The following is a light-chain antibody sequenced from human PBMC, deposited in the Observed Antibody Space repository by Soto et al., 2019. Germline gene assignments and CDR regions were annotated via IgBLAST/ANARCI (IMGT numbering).Light chain of an antibody. Sequence: EIVLTQSPATLSLSPGERATLSCGASQSVSSSYLAWYQQKPGQAPRLVLLRIFTRAIGVPARFGGSGSETDFTLTINGLQSEDSGVYYCLQHYAWPWTFGQGTKVDIK. J-gene: IGKJ1*01. V-gene: IGKV3D-7*01. CDR1: QSVSSSY. CDR2: RIF. CDR3: LQHYAWPWT.